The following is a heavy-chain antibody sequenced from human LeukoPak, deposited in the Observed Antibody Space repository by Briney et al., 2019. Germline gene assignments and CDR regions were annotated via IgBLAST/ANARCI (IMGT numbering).Heavy chain of an antibody. V-gene: IGHV3-64D*06. J-gene: IGHJ4*02. CDR3: VKDGEEYYYGSGTWYYFDY. Sequence: GGSPRLSCSASGFTFSSYAMHWVRQAPGKGLEYVSAISSNGGSTYYADSVKGRFTISRDNSKNTLYLQMSSLRAEDTAVYYCVKDGEEYYYGSGTWYYFDYWGQGTLVTVSS. D-gene: IGHD3-10*01. CDR2: ISSNGGST. CDR1: GFTFSSYA.